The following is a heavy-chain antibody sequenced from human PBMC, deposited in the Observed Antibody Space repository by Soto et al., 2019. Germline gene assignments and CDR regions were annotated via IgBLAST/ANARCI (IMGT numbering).Heavy chain of an antibody. Sequence: GGSLRLSCAATRITVSSNYMSWVRQAPGKGLEWVSVIYSGGSTYYADSVKGRFTISRDNSKNTLYLQMNSLRAEDTAVYYCARVNSVWNSVDYWGQGTLVTVSS. D-gene: IGHD1-7*01. CDR1: RITVSSNY. CDR3: ARVNSVWNSVDY. J-gene: IGHJ4*02. CDR2: IYSGGST. V-gene: IGHV3-53*01.